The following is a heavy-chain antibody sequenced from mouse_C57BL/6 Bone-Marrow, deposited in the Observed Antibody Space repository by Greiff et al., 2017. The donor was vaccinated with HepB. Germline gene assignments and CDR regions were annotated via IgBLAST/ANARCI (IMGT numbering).Heavy chain of an antibody. CDR3: ARESSRAWFAY. CDR2: IYPGGGYT. Sequence: QVQLQQSGAELVRPGTSVKMSCKASGYTFTNYWIGWAKQRPGHGLEWIGDIYPGGGYTNYNEKFKCKATLTADKSSSTAYMQFSSLTSEDSAIYYCARESSRAWFAYWGQGTLVTVSA. V-gene: IGHV1-63*01. CDR1: GYTFTNYW. J-gene: IGHJ3*01. D-gene: IGHD6-2*01.